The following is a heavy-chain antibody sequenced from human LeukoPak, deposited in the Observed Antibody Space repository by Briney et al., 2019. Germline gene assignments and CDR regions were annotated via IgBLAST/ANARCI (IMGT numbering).Heavy chain of an antibody. CDR3: AKVGESSSGYCSFHN. CDR1: GFTFGGYA. J-gene: IGHJ4*02. D-gene: IGHD3-22*01. Sequence: PGGSLRLSCVASGFTFGGYAMHWVRQAPGKGLEWVSLISGDGGSTYYVDSVKGRFTISRDNSKNSLYLQMNTLRTEDTALYYCAKVGESSSGYCSFHNWGQGTLVTVSS. V-gene: IGHV3-43*02. CDR2: ISGDGGST.